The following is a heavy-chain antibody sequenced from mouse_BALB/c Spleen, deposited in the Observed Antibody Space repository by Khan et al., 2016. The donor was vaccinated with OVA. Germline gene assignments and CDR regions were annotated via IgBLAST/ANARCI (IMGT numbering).Heavy chain of an antibody. Sequence: VQLKQSGAELAKPGASVKMSCKASGYTFTTYWMHWVKQRPGQGLEWIGYINPTSGYTDYNEKFKDMATLSADKSSSTAYMQLSSLTSEDSAVYYCTRDRIDYGGQGTTLTVSS. CDR1: GYTFTTYW. J-gene: IGHJ2*01. V-gene: IGHV1-7*01. CDR2: INPTSGYT. CDR3: TRDRIDY.